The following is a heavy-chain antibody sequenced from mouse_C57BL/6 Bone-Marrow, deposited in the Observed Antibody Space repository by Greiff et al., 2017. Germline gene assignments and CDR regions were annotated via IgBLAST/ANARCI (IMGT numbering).Heavy chain of an antibody. V-gene: IGHV5-17*01. CDR2: ISSGSSTI. CDR1: GFTFSDYG. J-gene: IGHJ3*01. CDR3: ARRINL. Sequence: EVQLQESGGGLVKPGGSLKLSCAASGFTFSDYGMHWVRQAPEKGLEWVAYISSGSSTIYYANTVKGRFTIARDNAKNTLFLQMTSLRSEDTAMYYCARRINLCGQGTRVTVSA. D-gene: IGHD2-4*01.